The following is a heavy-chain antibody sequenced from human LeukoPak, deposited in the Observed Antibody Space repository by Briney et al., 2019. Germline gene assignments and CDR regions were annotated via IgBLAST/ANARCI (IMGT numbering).Heavy chain of an antibody. CDR1: GYTFTRYY. V-gene: IGHV1-2*02. CDR3: TKNQYSGTIITPLDPFDV. CDR2: IDPNTGGT. D-gene: IGHD3-10*01. Sequence: ASVKVSCKASGYTFTRYYIHWLRQAPGQGIEWMGWIDPNTGGTNFAQKFQGRITMTRDTSINTVYMELNRLRSDDTAVYYCTKNQYSGTIITPLDPFDVWGQGTMVTVYS. J-gene: IGHJ3*01.